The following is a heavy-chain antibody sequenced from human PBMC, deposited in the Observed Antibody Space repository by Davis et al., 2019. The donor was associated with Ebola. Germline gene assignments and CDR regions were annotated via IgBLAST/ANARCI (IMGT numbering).Heavy chain of an antibody. CDR3: ARDGTRWLALDY. Sequence: AASVKVSCKASGYSFTTYGFSWVRQAPGQGLEWMGWISAYNGATNYAQGLQGRLTLTTDSSTNTAYMELSSLTSDDTAVYFCARDGTRWLALDYWGQGTLVSVSS. CDR2: ISAYNGAT. J-gene: IGHJ4*02. CDR1: GYSFTTYG. D-gene: IGHD6-19*01. V-gene: IGHV1-18*01.